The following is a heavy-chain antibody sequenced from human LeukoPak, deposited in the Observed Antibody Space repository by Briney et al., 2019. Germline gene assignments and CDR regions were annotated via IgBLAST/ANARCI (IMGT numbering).Heavy chain of an antibody. V-gene: IGHV3-48*04. Sequence: GGSLRLSCAASGFTFSSYAMHWVRQAPGKGLEWLSYISSGSSTIYYADSVKGRFSISRDNAKSSLDLQMNSLRAEDTAVYYCARAMSTFGGVRNYFDSWGQGTLVTVSS. CDR2: ISSGSSTI. D-gene: IGHD3-16*01. CDR1: GFTFSSYA. J-gene: IGHJ4*02. CDR3: ARAMSTFGGVRNYFDS.